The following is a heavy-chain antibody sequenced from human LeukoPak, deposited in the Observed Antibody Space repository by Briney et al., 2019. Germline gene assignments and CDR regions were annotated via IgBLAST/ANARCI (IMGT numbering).Heavy chain of an antibody. V-gene: IGHV3-48*01. CDR3: ARVPYQLLYSGPDYFDY. CDR1: GFTFSSYS. D-gene: IGHD2-2*02. Sequence: GGSLRLSCAASGFTFSSYSMNWVRQAPGKGLEWVSYISSSSSTIYYADSVKGRFTISRDNAKNSLYLQMNSLRAEDTAVYYCARVPYQLLYSGPDYFDYWGQGTLVTVSS. J-gene: IGHJ4*02. CDR2: ISSSSSTI.